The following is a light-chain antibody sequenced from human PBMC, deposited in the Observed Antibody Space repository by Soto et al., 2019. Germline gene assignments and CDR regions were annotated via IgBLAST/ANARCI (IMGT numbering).Light chain of an antibody. CDR1: QDISNY. CDR2: DAP. CDR3: QQYDNLPP. V-gene: IGKV1-33*01. J-gene: IGKJ4*01. Sequence: DIQMTQSPSSLSASVGDRVTITCQASQDISNYLNWYQQKPGKAPKLLIYDAPNLETGVPSRFSGSGPGTDFTFTISSLQPEDIATYYCQQYDNLPPFGGGTKVEIK.